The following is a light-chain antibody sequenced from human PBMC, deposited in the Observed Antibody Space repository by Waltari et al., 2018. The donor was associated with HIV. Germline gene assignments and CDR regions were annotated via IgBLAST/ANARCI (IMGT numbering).Light chain of an antibody. CDR3: QQRSNWPVT. J-gene: IGKJ3*01. CDR1: QTIPSK. Sequence: EIVMTQSPATLSLSPGERATLSCGASQTIPSKLAWYQQKPGQAPRLLIYDISIRATGIPDRFSASGSGTDFSLTISSLQSEDFAVYYCQQRSNWPVTFGPGTKVDIK. V-gene: IGKV3D-15*01. CDR2: DIS.